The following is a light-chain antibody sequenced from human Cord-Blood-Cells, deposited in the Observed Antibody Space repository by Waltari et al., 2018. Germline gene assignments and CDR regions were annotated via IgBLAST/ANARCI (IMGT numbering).Light chain of an antibody. V-gene: IGLV3-19*01. J-gene: IGLJ3*02. Sequence: SSELTQDPAVSVALGQTVRITCQGDSPRSYYASWYQHKPGQAPVLLIYGKNNRPSGITDRFSGSSSGNTASLTITGAQAEDEADYYCNSRDSSGNHWVFGGGTKLTVL. CDR1: SPRSYY. CDR2: GKN. CDR3: NSRDSSGNHWV.